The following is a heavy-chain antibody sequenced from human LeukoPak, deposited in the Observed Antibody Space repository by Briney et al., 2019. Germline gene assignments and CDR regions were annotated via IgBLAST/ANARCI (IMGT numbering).Heavy chain of an antibody. D-gene: IGHD2-15*01. J-gene: IGHJ6*02. Sequence: SETLSLTCTVSGGSISSYYWSWIRQPPGKGLEWIGYIYYSGSSNYNPSLKSRVTISVDTSKNQFSLKLSSVTAADTAVYYCARDKSYCSGGSCYSNYYYGMDVWGQGTTVTVSS. CDR2: IYYSGSS. V-gene: IGHV4-59*01. CDR3: ARDKSYCSGGSCYSNYYYGMDV. CDR1: GGSISSYY.